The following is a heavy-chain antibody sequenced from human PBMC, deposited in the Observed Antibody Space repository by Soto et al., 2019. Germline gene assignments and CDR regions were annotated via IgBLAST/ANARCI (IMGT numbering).Heavy chain of an antibody. J-gene: IGHJ6*02. CDR1: GYSFSNFY. CDR2: IDPSSGTT. D-gene: IGHD2-15*01. Sequence: EASVKVSCKPSGYSFSNFYVHWVRQAPGQGLEWMGIIDPSSGTTSYTQKFQERVTMTRDTSMSTVYMELSRLRSEDTAVYYCARGAVVVPNGLIAGMDVWGLGTTVTVSS. V-gene: IGHV1-46*01. CDR3: ARGAVVVPNGLIAGMDV.